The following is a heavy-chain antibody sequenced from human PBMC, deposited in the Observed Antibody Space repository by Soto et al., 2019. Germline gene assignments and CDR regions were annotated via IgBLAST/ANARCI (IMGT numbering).Heavy chain of an antibody. V-gene: IGHV1-2*02. CDR1: GYTFTGYY. CDR2: INPNSGGT. CDR3: ARGGIGQWLVNHYGMDV. J-gene: IGHJ6*02. Sequence: ASVKVSCKASGYTFTGYYMHWVRQAPGQGLEWMGWINPNSGGTNYAQKFQGRVTMTRDTSISTAYMELSRLRSDDTAVYYCARGGIGQWLVNHYGMDVWGQGTTVTVSS. D-gene: IGHD6-19*01.